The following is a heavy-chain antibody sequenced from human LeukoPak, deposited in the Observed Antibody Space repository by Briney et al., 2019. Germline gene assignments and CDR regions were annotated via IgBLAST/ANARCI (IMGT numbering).Heavy chain of an antibody. CDR1: GGSISSTSYY. CDR2: IYYSGST. Sequence: SETLSLTCTVSGGSISSTSYYWGWIRRPPGKGLEWIGSIYYSGSTYHNPSLKSRVTTSVDMSKNQFSLKLSSVTAADTAVYYCARALRGYSYGQDYWGQGTLVTVSS. D-gene: IGHD5-18*01. V-gene: IGHV4-39*07. CDR3: ARALRGYSYGQDY. J-gene: IGHJ4*02.